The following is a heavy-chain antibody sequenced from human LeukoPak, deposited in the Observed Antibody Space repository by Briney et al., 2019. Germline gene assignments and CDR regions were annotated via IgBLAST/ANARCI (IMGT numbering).Heavy chain of an antibody. CDR2: TYFRSKWYN. D-gene: IGHD1-26*01. V-gene: IGHV6-1*01. CDR3: VRQREQVMLYYYFDL. CDR1: GDSVSSDNAT. J-gene: IGHJ2*01. Sequence: SQTLSLTCAVSGDSVSSDNATWNWIRQSPSRGLEWLGRTYFRSKWYNDFAASVRGRITINADTSKNQFSLQLNSVTPGDTAVYYCVRQREQVMLYYYFDLWGRGTLVTVSS.